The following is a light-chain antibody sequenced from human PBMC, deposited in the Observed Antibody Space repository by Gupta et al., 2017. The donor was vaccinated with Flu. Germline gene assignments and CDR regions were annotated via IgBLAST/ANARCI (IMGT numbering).Light chain of an antibody. CDR2: WAS. CDR3: QQYYSTPFT. V-gene: IGKV4-1*01. J-gene: IGKJ3*01. Sequence: DTVMTQSPDPLAVSLGERATINCKSSQTVLYSSNNKNYLAWYQQKPGQPPKLLIYWASTRESGVPDRFSGSGSGTDFTLTISSLQAEDVAVYYCQQYYSTPFTFGPGTKVEIK. CDR1: QTVLYSSNNKNY.